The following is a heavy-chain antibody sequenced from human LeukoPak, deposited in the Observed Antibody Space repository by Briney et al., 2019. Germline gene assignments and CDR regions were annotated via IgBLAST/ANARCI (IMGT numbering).Heavy chain of an antibody. J-gene: IGHJ4*02. CDR1: GFIFTNAW. CDR2: IKSNPHGGTT. Sequence: GVSLRLSCGASGFIFTNAWMTWVRQAPGKGLEGVGRIKSNPHGGTTDAAAPVKGRFSISIDDQKKNLYLQMNSLKNEDTARYYCTTLSHDIHYWGQRTLVT. V-gene: IGHV3-15*01. D-gene: IGHD3-9*01. CDR3: TTLSHDIHY.